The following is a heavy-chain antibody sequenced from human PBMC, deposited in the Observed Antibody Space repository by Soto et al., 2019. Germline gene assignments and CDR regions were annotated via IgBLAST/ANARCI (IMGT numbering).Heavy chain of an antibody. CDR3: AKKVNSGSGSQYFDY. CDR1: GYTFANFD. J-gene: IGHJ4*02. D-gene: IGHD3-10*01. Sequence: ASVKVSCKTSGYTFANFDFSWVRQAPGQGLEWMGWVSNRNGVTNYAENFRDRVTISTDTSTNTVYMELNSLRAEDTAIYYCAKKVNSGSGSQYFDYWGQGTLVTVSS. CDR2: VSNRNGVT. V-gene: IGHV1-18*04.